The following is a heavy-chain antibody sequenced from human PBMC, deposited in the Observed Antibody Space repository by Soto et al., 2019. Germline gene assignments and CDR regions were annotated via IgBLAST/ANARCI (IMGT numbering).Heavy chain of an antibody. CDR2: IWYDGSNK. D-gene: IGHD2-15*01. CDR1: GFTFSSYG. J-gene: IGHJ3*02. CDR3: ARDLPNCSGGSCIPYDAFDI. V-gene: IGHV3-33*01. Sequence: QVQLVESGGGVVQPGRSLRLSCAAFGFTFSSYGMHWVRQAPGKGLEWVAVIWYDGSNKYYADSVKGRFTISRDNSKNTLYTQMNSLRAEDTAVYYCARDLPNCSGGSCIPYDAFDIWGQGTMVTVSS.